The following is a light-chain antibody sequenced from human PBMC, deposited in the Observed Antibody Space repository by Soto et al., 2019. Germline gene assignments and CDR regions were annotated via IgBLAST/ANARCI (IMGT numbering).Light chain of an antibody. Sequence: EIVLTQSPGTLSLSPGERATLSCRASQSVSSSYLAWYQQKPGQAPRLLIYGASSRATGIPDRFSGSGSGTDFTLTISRLEPEDVAVYYCQQYRTSLYTFGQGTKLEIK. J-gene: IGKJ2*01. CDR3: QQYRTSLYT. CDR2: GAS. V-gene: IGKV3-20*01. CDR1: QSVSSSY.